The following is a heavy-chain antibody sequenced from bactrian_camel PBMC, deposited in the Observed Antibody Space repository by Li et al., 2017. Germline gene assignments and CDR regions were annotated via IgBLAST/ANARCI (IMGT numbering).Heavy chain of an antibody. V-gene: IGHV3S53*01. J-gene: IGHJ4*01. CDR3: AARPYYCTTPFRYEYDY. CDR2: ISGGRT. Sequence: HVQLVESGGGSVQAGGSLRLSCSASIASDAFYSSYCMAWFRQAPGKEREGVAHISGGRTDYADSVKGRFTISQDNAKNTPYLQMNSLKPDDTAMYYCAARPYYCTTPFRYEYDYWGQGTQVTVS. D-gene: IGHD2*01. CDR1: IASDAFYSSYC.